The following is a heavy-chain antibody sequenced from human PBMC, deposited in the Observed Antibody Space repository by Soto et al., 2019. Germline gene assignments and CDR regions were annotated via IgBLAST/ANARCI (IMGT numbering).Heavy chain of an antibody. D-gene: IGHD5-12*01. CDR3: ARGYSGYDPAYFDY. CDR1: GGSISSYY. CDR2: IYYSGST. V-gene: IGHV4-59*01. Sequence: QVQLQESGPGLVKPSETLTLTCTVSGGSISSYYWSWIRQPPGKGLEWIGYIYYSGSTNYNPSLKSRVTISVDTSKNQFSLKLSSVTAADTAVYYCARGYSGYDPAYFDYWGQGTLVTVSS. J-gene: IGHJ4*02.